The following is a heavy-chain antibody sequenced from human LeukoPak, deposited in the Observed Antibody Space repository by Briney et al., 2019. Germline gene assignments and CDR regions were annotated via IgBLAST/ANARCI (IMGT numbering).Heavy chain of an antibody. CDR2: IIPIFGIA. D-gene: IGHD3-3*01. CDR3: ASTKVTIFGVVIDNWFDP. V-gene: IGHV1-69*04. J-gene: IGHJ5*02. Sequence: SVKVSCKASGGTFSSYAISWVRQAPGQGLEWMGRIIPIFGIANYAQKFQGRVTITADKSTSTAYMELSSLRSEDTAVYYCASTKVTIFGVVIDNWFDPWGQGTLVTVSS. CDR1: GGTFSSYA.